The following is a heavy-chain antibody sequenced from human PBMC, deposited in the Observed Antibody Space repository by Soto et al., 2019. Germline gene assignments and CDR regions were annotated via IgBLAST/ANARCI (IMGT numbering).Heavy chain of an antibody. CDR3: AKGASTTVFAFNDY. CDR1: GFTFDDYA. CDR2: ISWNSGNL. D-gene: IGHD4-17*01. Sequence: EVQLVESGGGLVQPGRSLRLSCAASGFTFDDYAMHWVRQGPGKGLEWVSSISWNSGNLGYADSVKGRFTISRDNAKSPLYLQMNSLRGEDTALYYCAKGASTTVFAFNDYWGQGTLVTVSS. J-gene: IGHJ4*02. V-gene: IGHV3-9*01.